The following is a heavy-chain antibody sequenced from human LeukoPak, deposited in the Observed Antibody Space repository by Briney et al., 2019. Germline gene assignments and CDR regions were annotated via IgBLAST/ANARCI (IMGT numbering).Heavy chain of an antibody. D-gene: IGHD5-18*01. J-gene: IGHJ6*02. CDR1: GFTFSSYW. Sequence: GGSLRLSCAAPGFTFSSYWMSWVRQAPGKGLERVATIKQDGSEKYYVDSVKGRFTISRDNAKNSLYLQMNSLRAEDTAVYYCARDKGYSYGLTGMDVWGQGTTVTVSS. V-gene: IGHV3-7*04. CDR3: ARDKGYSYGLTGMDV. CDR2: IKQDGSEK.